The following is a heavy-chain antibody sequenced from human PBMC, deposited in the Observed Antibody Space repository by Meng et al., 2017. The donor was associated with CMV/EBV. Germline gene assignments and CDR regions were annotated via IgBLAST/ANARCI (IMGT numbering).Heavy chain of an antibody. CDR2: INPLTGGR. J-gene: IGHJ4*02. D-gene: IGHD1-14*01. CDR3: VRVFRGAGIRPLIY. Sequence: ASVKVSCKAAGYTFTDYYIHWVRQAPGQGLEWLGWINPLTGGRNYAQKFQDRVTMTRDKSVRTAYMEMTRLRSDDTAVYFCVRVFRGAGIRPLIYWGQGTLVTVSS. CDR1: GYTFTDYY. V-gene: IGHV1-2*02.